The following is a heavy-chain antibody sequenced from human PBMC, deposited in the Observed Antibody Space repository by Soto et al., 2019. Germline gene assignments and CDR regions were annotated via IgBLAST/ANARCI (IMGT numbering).Heavy chain of an antibody. Sequence: EVQVVESGGGLVQPGGSLRLSCAASGFTFSSYWMHWVRQVPGKGLVWVSRIRTDGSSMNYADSVKGRFTISRDNAKNTLYLQMNSLRAEDTAVYYCRRGIRNSYGMDVWGQGTTVTVSS. J-gene: IGHJ6*02. V-gene: IGHV3-74*01. D-gene: IGHD5-18*01. CDR3: RRGIRNSYGMDV. CDR1: GFTFSSYW. CDR2: IRTDGSSM.